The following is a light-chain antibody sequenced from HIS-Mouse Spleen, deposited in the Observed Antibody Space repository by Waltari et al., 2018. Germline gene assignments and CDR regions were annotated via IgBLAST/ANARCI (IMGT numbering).Light chain of an antibody. V-gene: IGLV3-21*02. J-gene: IGLJ2*01. CDR3: QVWDSSSDVV. Sequence: SYVLTQPPSVSVAPGQTARITCGGNNLGSKSVHWYQQKPGQAPVLVVYGDSDRPSGIPERFSGSNSGNTATLTISRVEAGDEADYYCQVWDSSSDVVFGGGTKLTVL. CDR2: GDS. CDR1: NLGSKS.